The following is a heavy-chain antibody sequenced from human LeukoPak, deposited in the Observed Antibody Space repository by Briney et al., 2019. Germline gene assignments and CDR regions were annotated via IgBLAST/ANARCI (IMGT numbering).Heavy chain of an antibody. D-gene: IGHD1-14*01. CDR2: ISTGGGT. J-gene: IGHJ4*02. CDR3: VRAKFTTRWEPFDY. V-gene: IGHV3-64D*06. Sequence: GGSLRLSCLASEFSFSSYPMQWVRQAPGKGLEYVSTISTGGGTYYADSVKGRFIVSRDNSKNTLYLQMSSLSFEDAAMYHCVRAKFTTRWEPFDYWGQGTLVTVSS. CDR1: EFSFSSYP.